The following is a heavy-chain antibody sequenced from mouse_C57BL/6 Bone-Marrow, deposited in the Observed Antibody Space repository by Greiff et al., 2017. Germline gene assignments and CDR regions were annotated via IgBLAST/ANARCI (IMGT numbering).Heavy chain of an antibody. CDR2: IYWDDDK. J-gene: IGHJ3*01. D-gene: IGHD3-2*01. V-gene: IGHV8-12*01. CDR3: ARRGSDSSFWFAY. Sequence: QVTLKLSGPGILQSSQTLSLTCSFSGFSLSTSGMGVSWIRQPSGKGLEWLAHIYWDDDKRYNPSLKSRLTISKNTSKNQVFLKLTSVDTADTAAYYCARRGSDSSFWFAYWGQGTLVTVSA. CDR1: GFSLSTSGMG.